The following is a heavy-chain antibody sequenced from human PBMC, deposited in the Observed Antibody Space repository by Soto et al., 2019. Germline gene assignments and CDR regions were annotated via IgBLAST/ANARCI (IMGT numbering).Heavy chain of an antibody. CDR1: GFTFSSYA. CDR2: ISGSGGST. J-gene: IGHJ3*02. Sequence: GGSLRLSCAASGFTFSSYAMSWVHQAPGKGLEWVSAISGSGGSTYYADSVKGRFTISRDNSKNTLYLQMNSLRAEDTAIYYCASPPGWFGEWVDACDIWGQGTMVTVSS. V-gene: IGHV3-23*01. D-gene: IGHD3-10*01. CDR3: ASPPGWFGEWVDACDI.